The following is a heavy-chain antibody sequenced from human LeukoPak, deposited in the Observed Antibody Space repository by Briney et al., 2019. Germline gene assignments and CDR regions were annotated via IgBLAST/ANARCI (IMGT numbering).Heavy chain of an antibody. Sequence: GGSLRLSCAASGFTFSNAWMSWVRQAPGKGLEWVGRIKSKTDGGTTDYAAPVKGRFTFSRDDSKNTLYLQMNSLRAEDTALYYCAKTGGIAAAHWGQGTLVTVSS. CDR3: AKTGGIAAAH. CDR2: IKSKTDGGTT. J-gene: IGHJ4*02. V-gene: IGHV3-15*01. CDR1: GFTFSNAW. D-gene: IGHD6-13*01.